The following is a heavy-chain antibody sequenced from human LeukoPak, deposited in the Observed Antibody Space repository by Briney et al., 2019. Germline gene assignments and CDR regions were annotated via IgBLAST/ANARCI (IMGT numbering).Heavy chain of an antibody. CDR1: GYTFTSYD. CDR2: MNPNSGNT. J-gene: IGHJ4*02. D-gene: IGHD3-10*01. CDR3: ATYFMVRGVITTDY. V-gene: IGHV1-8*01. Sequence: ASVKVSCKASGYTFTSYDINWVRQATGQGLEWMGWMNPNSGNTGYAQKFQGRVTMTRNTSISTAYMELSSLRSEDTAVYYCATYFMVRGVITTDYWGQGTLVTVSS.